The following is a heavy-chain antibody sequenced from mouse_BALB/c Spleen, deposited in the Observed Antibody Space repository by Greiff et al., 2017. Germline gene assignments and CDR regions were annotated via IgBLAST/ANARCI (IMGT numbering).Heavy chain of an antibody. D-gene: IGHD1-1*01. CDR1: GFTFSSYA. J-gene: IGHJ1*01. CDR2: ISSGGST. Sequence: EVNVVESGGGLVKPGGSLKLSCAASGFTFSSYAMSWVRQTPEKRLEWVASISSGGSTYYPDSVKGRFTISRDNARNILYLQMSSLRSDDTAMYYCARDDRIYYYGSSSYWYFDVWGAGTTVTVSS. V-gene: IGHV5-6-5*01. CDR3: ARDDRIYYYGSSSYWYFDV.